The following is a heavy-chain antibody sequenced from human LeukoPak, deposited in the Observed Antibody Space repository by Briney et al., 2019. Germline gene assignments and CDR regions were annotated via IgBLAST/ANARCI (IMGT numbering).Heavy chain of an antibody. J-gene: IGHJ4*02. CDR1: GFTFGDYA. Sequence: PGGSLRLSCTASGFTFGDYAMSWVRQAPGKGLEWVANIKQDGSEKYYVDSVKGRFTISRDNAKNSLYLQMNSLRAEDTAVYYCARDSLYSSSPFDYWGQGTLVTVSS. D-gene: IGHD6-6*01. CDR2: IKQDGSEK. CDR3: ARDSLYSSSPFDY. V-gene: IGHV3-7*01.